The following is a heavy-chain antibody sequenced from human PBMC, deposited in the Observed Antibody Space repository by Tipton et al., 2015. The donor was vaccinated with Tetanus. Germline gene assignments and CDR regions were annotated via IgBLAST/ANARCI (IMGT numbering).Heavy chain of an antibody. Sequence: SLRLSCAASGITFEDYTFHWVRQAPGKALEWVALISWDGGRAYYADFVKGRFSVTRDNSKDSLFLQMNSLRGEDTAIYYCAKDPELGEDYFYGMDIWGQGTTVAVSS. J-gene: IGHJ6*02. V-gene: IGHV3-43*01. D-gene: IGHD2-21*01. CDR2: ISWDGGRA. CDR3: AKDPELGEDYFYGMDI. CDR1: GITFEDYT.